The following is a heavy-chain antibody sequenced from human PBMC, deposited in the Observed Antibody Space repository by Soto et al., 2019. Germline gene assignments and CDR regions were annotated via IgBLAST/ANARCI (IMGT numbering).Heavy chain of an antibody. CDR1: GFTFSTYA. J-gene: IGHJ4*02. CDR2: VSASGLNT. V-gene: IGHV3-23*01. D-gene: IGHD5-18*01. Sequence: EVPLLESGGKLVQPGGSLTLSCAASGFTFSTYAMAWVRQAPGKGLEWVSGVSASGLNTDYADPVKGRFYISRDNFKNTVTLNKNSPRAEVTAFYYCTKGSTRRTSGYLFDYWGQGTPITVSS. CDR3: TKGSTRRTSGYLFDY.